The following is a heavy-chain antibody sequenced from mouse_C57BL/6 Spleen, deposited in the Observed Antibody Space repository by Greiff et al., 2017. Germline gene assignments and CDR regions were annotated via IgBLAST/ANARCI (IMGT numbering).Heavy chain of an antibody. CDR1: GYTFTSYW. J-gene: IGHJ1*03. CDR2: INPSSGYT. CDR3: AGYDGDWYFDV. V-gene: IGHV1-7*01. Sequence: VKLVESGAELAKPGASVKLSCKASGYTFTSYWMHWVKQRPGQGLEWIGYINPSSGYTKYNQTFKDQATFTADKSSSTAYMQLSSLTYEDSADDYCAGYDGDWYFDVWGTGTTVTVSS. D-gene: IGHD2-3*01.